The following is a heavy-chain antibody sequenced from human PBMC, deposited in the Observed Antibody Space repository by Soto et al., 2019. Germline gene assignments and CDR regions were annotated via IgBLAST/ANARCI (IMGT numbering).Heavy chain of an antibody. CDR1: GFTFSSYS. J-gene: IGHJ4*02. CDR3: TRNTVDS. Sequence: GGSLRLSCAASGFTFSSYSMNWVRQASGKGLEWVGRTRSKAHSYATAFAASVKGRFTISRDDSKNTVYLQMNSLKTEDTTMKYCTRNTVDSGGQGPRATVP. V-gene: IGHV3-73*01. D-gene: IGHD5-18*01. CDR2: TRSKAHSYAT.